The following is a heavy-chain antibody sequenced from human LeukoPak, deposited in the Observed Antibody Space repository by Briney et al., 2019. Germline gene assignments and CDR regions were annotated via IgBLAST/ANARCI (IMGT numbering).Heavy chain of an antibody. V-gene: IGHV3-48*01. D-gene: IGHD6-6*01. J-gene: IGHJ4*02. Sequence: GGSLRLSCAASGFTFSSYSMNWVRQAPGKGLEWISYISSSGSIINLADSVKGRFTISRDNAKNSLYLQMNSLRAEDTAVYYCATYSSSSFDYWGQGTLVTVPS. CDR2: ISSSGSII. CDR1: GFTFSSYS. CDR3: ATYSSSSFDY.